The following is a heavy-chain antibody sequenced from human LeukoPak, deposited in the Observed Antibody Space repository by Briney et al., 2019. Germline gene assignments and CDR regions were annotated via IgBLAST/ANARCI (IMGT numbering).Heavy chain of an antibody. CDR2: INHSGST. V-gene: IGHV4-34*01. Sequence: PSETLSLTCAVYGGSFSGYYWSWIRQPPGKGLEWIGEINHSGSTNYNPSLKSRVTISVDTSKNQFSLKLSSVTAADTAVYYCASRGLTGEYWDDYRGQGTLVTVSS. D-gene: IGHD7-27*01. CDR3: ASRGLTGEYWDDY. CDR1: GGSFSGYY. J-gene: IGHJ4*02.